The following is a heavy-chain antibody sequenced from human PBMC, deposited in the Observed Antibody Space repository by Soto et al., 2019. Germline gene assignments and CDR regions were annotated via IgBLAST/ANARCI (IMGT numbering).Heavy chain of an antibody. V-gene: IGHV1-18*01. Sequence: GASVKGSCKASGGTFSSYTISWVRQAPGQGLEWMGRIIPILGNTNYAQKLQGRVTMTTDTSTSTAYMELRSLRSDDTAVYYCARSQYNDYGDYDYWGQGTLVTVSS. D-gene: IGHD4-17*01. CDR3: ARSQYNDYGDYDY. CDR2: IIPILGNT. J-gene: IGHJ4*02. CDR1: GGTFSSYT.